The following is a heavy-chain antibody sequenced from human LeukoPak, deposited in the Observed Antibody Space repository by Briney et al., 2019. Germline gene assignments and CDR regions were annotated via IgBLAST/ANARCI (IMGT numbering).Heavy chain of an antibody. D-gene: IGHD3-22*01. V-gene: IGHV3-21*01. CDR3: ARDGFNYYDSSGYTY. CDR2: ISSSSSYI. J-gene: IGHJ4*02. CDR1: GFTFSSYS. Sequence: GGSLRLSCAASGFTFSSYSMNWVRQAPGKGLEWVSSISSSSSYIYYADSVKGRFTISRDNAKNSLYLQMNSLRAEDTAVYYCARDGFNYYDSSGYTYWGQGTLVTVSS.